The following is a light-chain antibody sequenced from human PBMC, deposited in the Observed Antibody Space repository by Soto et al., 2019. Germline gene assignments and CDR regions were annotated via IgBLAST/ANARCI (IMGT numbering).Light chain of an antibody. Sequence: EIVMTQSPGTLSVSPGERATLSCRASQSVSSNLAWYQQKLGQAPRLLLYGASTRATGIPARFSGSGSGTEFSLTISSLQSEDFAVYYCQQYKSWPGTFGQGTKIEIK. CDR1: QSVSSN. V-gene: IGKV3-15*01. CDR3: QQYKSWPGT. J-gene: IGKJ1*01. CDR2: GAS.